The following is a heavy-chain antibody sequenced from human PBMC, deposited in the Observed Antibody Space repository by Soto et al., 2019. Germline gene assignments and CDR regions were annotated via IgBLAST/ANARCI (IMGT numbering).Heavy chain of an antibody. CDR2: ISGSGGST. Sequence: LRLSCAASGFTFSSYAMSWFRQAPGKGLEWVSAISGSGGSTYYADSVKGRFTISRDNSKNTLYLQMNSLRAEDTAVYYCAMGPGSGWPYFDYWGQGTLVTVSS. J-gene: IGHJ4*02. CDR3: AMGPGSGWPYFDY. V-gene: IGHV3-23*01. CDR1: GFTFSSYA. D-gene: IGHD6-19*01.